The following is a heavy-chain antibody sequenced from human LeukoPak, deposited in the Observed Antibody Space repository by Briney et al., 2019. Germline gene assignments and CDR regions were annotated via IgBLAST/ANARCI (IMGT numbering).Heavy chain of an antibody. CDR1: GDSITGYY. V-gene: IGHV4-39*07. J-gene: IGHJ5*02. Sequence: SETLSLTCSVSGDSITGYYWGWIRQPPGKGLEWIGNIYYTGNTYYNSSLKNRVTISLDTSKNQFSLKLSSVTAADTAVYYCATGKQQLVLDWFDPWGQGTLVTVSS. CDR2: IYYTGNT. CDR3: ATGKQQLVLDWFDP. D-gene: IGHD6-13*01.